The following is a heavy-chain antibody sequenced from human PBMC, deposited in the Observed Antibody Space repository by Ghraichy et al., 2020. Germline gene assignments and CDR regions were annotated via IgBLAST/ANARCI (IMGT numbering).Heavy chain of an antibody. CDR2: IWYDGSNK. CDR3: ARDSGEYYYYYYGMDV. D-gene: IGHD7-27*01. V-gene: IGHV3-33*01. Sequence: LSRTCAASGFTFSSYGMHWVRQAPGKGLEWVAVIWYDGSNKYYADSVKGRFTISRDNSKNTLYLQMNSLRAEDTAVYYCARDSGEYYYYYYGMDVWGQGTTVTVSS. CDR1: GFTFSSYG. J-gene: IGHJ6*02.